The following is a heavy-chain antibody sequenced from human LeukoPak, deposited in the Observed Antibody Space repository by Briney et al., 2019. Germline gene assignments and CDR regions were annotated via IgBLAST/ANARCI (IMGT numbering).Heavy chain of an antibody. V-gene: IGHV4-39*01. CDR3: ARTYPDCDY. Sequence: SETLSLTCTVSGGSISTTNYYWGWIRQPPGKGLEWLGNIHYSGSTYYNPSLQSRVTLSVDTPKNQFSLKLTSVTATDTAVYYCARTYPDCDYWGQGTLVTVSS. D-gene: IGHD2-21*02. CDR2: IHYSGST. CDR1: GGSISTTNYY. J-gene: IGHJ4*02.